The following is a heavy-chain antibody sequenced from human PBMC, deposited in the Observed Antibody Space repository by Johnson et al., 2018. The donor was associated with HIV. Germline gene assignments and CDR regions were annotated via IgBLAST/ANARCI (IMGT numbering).Heavy chain of an antibody. V-gene: IGHV3-7*05. CDR2: IKQDGSEK. J-gene: IGHJ3*02. CDR1: GFTFSSYW. CDR3: ARSRGYGDYLGNAFDI. D-gene: IGHD4-17*01. Sequence: VQLVESGGGVVQPGRSLRLSCAASGFTFSSYWMSWVRQAPGKGLEWVANIKQDGSEKYDVDSVKGRFPISRDNAKNSLYLQMNSLRAEDTAVYYCARSRGYGDYLGNAFDIWGQGTMVTVSS.